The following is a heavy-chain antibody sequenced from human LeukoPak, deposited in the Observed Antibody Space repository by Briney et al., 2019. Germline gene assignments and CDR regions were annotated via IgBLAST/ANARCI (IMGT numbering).Heavy chain of an antibody. D-gene: IGHD2-2*02. CDR3: ASSVVVPAAISY. Sequence: SQTLSLTCTVSGGSISSGSYYWSWIRQPAGKGLEWIGRIYTSGSTNYNPSLKSRVTISVDTSKNQFSLKLSSVTAADTAVYYCASSVVVPAAISYWGQGTLVTVSS. J-gene: IGHJ4*02. CDR2: IYTSGST. CDR1: GGSISSGSYY. V-gene: IGHV4-61*02.